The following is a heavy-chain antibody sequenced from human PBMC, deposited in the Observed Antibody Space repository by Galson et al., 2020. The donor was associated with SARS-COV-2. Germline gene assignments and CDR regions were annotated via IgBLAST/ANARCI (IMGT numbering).Heavy chain of an antibody. J-gene: IGHJ3*02. CDR2: ISSNGGST. CDR3: VKGGIVVVVAANDALDAFDI. V-gene: IGHV3-64D*06. D-gene: IGHD2-15*01. CDR1: GFTFSSYA. Sequence: GGSLRLSCSASGFTFSSYAMHWVRQAPGKGLEYVSAISSNGGSTYYADSVKGRFTISRDNSKNTLYLQMSSLRAEDTAVYYCVKGGIVVVVAANDALDAFDIWGQGTMVTVSS.